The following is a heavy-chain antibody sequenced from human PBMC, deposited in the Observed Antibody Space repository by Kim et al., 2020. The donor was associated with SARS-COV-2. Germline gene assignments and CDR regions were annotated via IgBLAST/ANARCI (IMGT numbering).Heavy chain of an antibody. CDR1: GFTFSSYS. CDR2: ISSSSSYI. Sequence: GGSLRLSCAASGFTFSSYSMNWVRQAPGKGLEWVSSISSSSSYIYYADSVKGRFTISRDNAKNSLYLQMNSLRAEDTAVYYCARRQGYCSSTSCYLHYGMDVWGQGTTVTVSS. CDR3: ARRQGYCSSTSCYLHYGMDV. V-gene: IGHV3-21*01. J-gene: IGHJ6*02. D-gene: IGHD2-2*01.